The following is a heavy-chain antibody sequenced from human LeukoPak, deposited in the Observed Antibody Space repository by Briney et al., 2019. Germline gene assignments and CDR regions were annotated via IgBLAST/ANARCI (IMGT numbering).Heavy chain of an antibody. Sequence: GGSLRLSCAASGFTFSSYWMHWVRQAPGKGLVWVSRINSDGSSTSYADSVKGRFTISRDNAKNTLYLQMNNLRAEDTAVYYCARSSVATALFSIDYWGQGTLVTVSS. CDR3: ARSSVATALFSIDY. V-gene: IGHV3-74*01. J-gene: IGHJ4*02. CDR1: GFTFSSYW. D-gene: IGHD3-22*01. CDR2: INSDGSST.